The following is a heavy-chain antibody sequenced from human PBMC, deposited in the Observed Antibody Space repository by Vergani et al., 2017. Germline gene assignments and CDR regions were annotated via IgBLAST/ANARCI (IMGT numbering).Heavy chain of an antibody. J-gene: IGHJ4*02. CDR1: GGSISSGGYS. CDR3: AREMTIAARPREFDY. CDR2: IYHSGST. V-gene: IGHV4-30-2*01. Sequence: QLQLQESGSGLVKPSQTLSLTCAVSGGSISSGGYSWSWIRQPPGKGLEWIGYIYHSGSTYYNPSLKSRVTISGDRSKNQFSLKLSSVTAADTAVFYCAREMTIAARPREFDYWGQGTLVTVSS. D-gene: IGHD6-6*01.